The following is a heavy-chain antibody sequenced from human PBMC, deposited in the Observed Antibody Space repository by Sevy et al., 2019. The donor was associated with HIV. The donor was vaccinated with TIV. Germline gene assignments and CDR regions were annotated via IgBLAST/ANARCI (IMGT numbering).Heavy chain of an antibody. J-gene: IGHJ6*02. CDR2: ISYDGGKK. CDR3: ARDRGWYYYGSGSPEEYYRMDV. Sequence: GGSLRLSCAASGFTFSRYTMHWVRQAPGKGLEWVAVISYDGGKKYYADSVKGRFTISRDNSKNTLYLQMNSLRAEDTAVYYCARDRGWYYYGSGSPEEYYRMDVWGQGTTVTVSS. CDR1: GFTFSRYT. V-gene: IGHV3-30-3*01. D-gene: IGHD3-10*01.